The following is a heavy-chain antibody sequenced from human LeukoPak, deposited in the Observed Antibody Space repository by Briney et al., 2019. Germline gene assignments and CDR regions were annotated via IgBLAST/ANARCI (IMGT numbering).Heavy chain of an antibody. V-gene: IGHV3-9*01. Sequence: GRSLRLSCAASGFTFDDYAMHWVRQAPGKGLEWVSGISWNSGSIGYADSVKGRFTISRDNAKNSLYPQMNSLRAEDTALYYCAKDESWAVAGKNFDYWGQGTLVTVSS. D-gene: IGHD6-19*01. CDR2: ISWNSGSI. CDR3: AKDESWAVAGKNFDY. CDR1: GFTFDDYA. J-gene: IGHJ4*02.